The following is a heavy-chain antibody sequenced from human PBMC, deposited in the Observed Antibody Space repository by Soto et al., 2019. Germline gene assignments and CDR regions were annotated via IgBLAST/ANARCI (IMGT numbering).Heavy chain of an antibody. CDR3: ARGSNGPHYYYYMDV. J-gene: IGHJ6*03. D-gene: IGHD4-4*01. V-gene: IGHV4-34*01. Sequence: PSETLSLTCAVYGGSFSGYYWSWIRQPPGKGLGWIGEINHSGSNNYNPSLKSRVTISVDTSKNQFSLKLSSVTAADTAVYYCARGSNGPHYYYYMDVWGKGTTVTVSS. CDR2: INHSGSN. CDR1: GGSFSGYY.